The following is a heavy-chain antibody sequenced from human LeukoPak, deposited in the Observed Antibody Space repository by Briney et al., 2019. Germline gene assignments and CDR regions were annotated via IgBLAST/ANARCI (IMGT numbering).Heavy chain of an antibody. V-gene: IGHV1-18*04. J-gene: IGHJ5*02. D-gene: IGHD3-16*02. Sequence: ASVKVSCKASGYAFTGYYMHWVRQAPGQGLEWMGWISAYNGNTNYAQKLQGRVTMTTDTSTSTAYMELRSLRSDDTAVYYCARDDYDYVWGSYRPNNWFDPWGQGTLVTVSS. CDR1: GYAFTGYY. CDR3: ARDDYDYVWGSYRPNNWFDP. CDR2: ISAYNGNT.